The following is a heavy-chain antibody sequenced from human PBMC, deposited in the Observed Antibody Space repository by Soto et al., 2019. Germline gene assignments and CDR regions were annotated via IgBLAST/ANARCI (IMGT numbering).Heavy chain of an antibody. D-gene: IGHD6-6*01. J-gene: IGHJ6*02. CDR2: IYPGDSDT. Sequence: PGESLKISCKGSGYSLTSYWIGWVRQMPGKGLEWMGIIYPGDSDTRYSPSFQGQVTISADKSISTAYLQWSSLKASDTATYYCARQSIAARPSYYYYYGMDVWGQGTTVTVSS. CDR3: ARQSIAARPSYYYYYGMDV. V-gene: IGHV5-51*01. CDR1: GYSLTSYW.